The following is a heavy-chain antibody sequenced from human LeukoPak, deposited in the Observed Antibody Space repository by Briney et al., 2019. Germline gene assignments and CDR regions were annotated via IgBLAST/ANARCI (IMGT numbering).Heavy chain of an antibody. CDR2: INPGGGEK. V-gene: IGHV3-7*03. CDR3: TRDYSGNDHGIDN. CDR1: GFTFSRHW. J-gene: IGHJ4*02. D-gene: IGHD5-12*01. Sequence: PGGSLRLSCEVSGFTFSRHWMSWVRQAPGKGLEWVANINPGGGEKYSVDSVKGRFTISRDNAKNSVYLQMSSLRAEDTAVYYCTRDYSGNDHGIDNWGQGTLVTVSS.